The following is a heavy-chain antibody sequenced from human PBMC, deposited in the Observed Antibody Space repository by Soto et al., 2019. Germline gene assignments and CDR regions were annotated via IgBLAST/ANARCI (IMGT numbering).Heavy chain of an antibody. D-gene: IGHD2-2*01. J-gene: IGHJ6*02. CDR3: ARDAPEGYCSSTSCYGYGMDV. CDR1: GFTFSSYS. CDR2: ISSSSSYI. V-gene: IGHV3-21*01. Sequence: GGSLRLSCAASGFTFSSYSMNWVRQAPGKGLEWVSSISSSSSYIYYSDSVKGRFTISRDNAKNSLYLQMNSLRAEDTAVYYCARDAPEGYCSSTSCYGYGMDVWGQGTTVTVSS.